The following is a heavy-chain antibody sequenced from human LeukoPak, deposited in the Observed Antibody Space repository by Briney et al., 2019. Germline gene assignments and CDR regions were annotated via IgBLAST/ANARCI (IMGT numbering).Heavy chain of an antibody. CDR1: GFTFRNYW. CDR2: IDTDGSTT. J-gene: IGHJ5*01. CDR3: VRDGSGSSYGEFVS. D-gene: IGHD5-18*01. V-gene: IGHV3-74*01. Sequence: PGGSLRLSCAASGFTFRNYWMRWIRQVPGKGLVWVSRIDTDGSTTNYADSVEGRFTISRDNARNTVYLQMNSLSADDTGVYYCVRDGSGSSYGEFVSWGQGTLVTVSS.